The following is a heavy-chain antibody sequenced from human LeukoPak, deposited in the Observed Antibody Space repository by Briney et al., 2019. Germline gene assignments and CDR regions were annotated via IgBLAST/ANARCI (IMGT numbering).Heavy chain of an antibody. J-gene: IGHJ4*02. CDR2: IYYSGST. D-gene: IGHD4-11*01. Sequence: SETLSLTCTVSGGSISSYYWSWIRQPPGKGLEWIGYIYYSGSTNYNPSLKSRVTISVDTSKNQFSLKLSSVTAADTAVYYCARVAPTVTKNRYFDYWGQGTLVTVSS. CDR1: GGSISSYY. CDR3: ARVAPTVTKNRYFDY. V-gene: IGHV4-59*12.